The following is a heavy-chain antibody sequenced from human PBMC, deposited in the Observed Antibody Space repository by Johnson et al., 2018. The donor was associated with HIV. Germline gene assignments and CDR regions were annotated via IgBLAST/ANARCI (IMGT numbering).Heavy chain of an antibody. V-gene: IGHV3-20*04. D-gene: IGHD1-26*01. CDR3: AKAKGSGSYGGYDAFDI. Sequence: MQLVESGGGVVRPGGSLRLSCAASGFTFDDYGMSWVRQAPGKGLEWVSGIYWNGGRTSYADSVKGRFTISRDNAKNSLYLQMNSLRAEGTALYYCAKAKGSGSYGGYDAFDIWGQGTMVTVSS. CDR2: IYWNGGRT. J-gene: IGHJ3*02. CDR1: GFTFDDYG.